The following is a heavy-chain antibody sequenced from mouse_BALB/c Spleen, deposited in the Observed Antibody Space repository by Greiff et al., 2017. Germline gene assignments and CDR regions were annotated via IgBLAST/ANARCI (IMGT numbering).Heavy chain of an antibody. D-gene: IGHD1-1*01. J-gene: IGHJ3*01. V-gene: IGHV5-4*02. CDR3: ARERAVGATRFAY. CDR2: ISDGGSYT. Sequence: EVHLVESGGGLVKPGGSLKLSCAASGFTFSDYYMYWVRQTPEKRLEWVATISDGGSYTYYPDSVKGRFTISRDNAKNNLYLQMSSLKSEDTALYDGARERAVGATRFAYWGQGTRVTVSA. CDR1: GFTFSDYY.